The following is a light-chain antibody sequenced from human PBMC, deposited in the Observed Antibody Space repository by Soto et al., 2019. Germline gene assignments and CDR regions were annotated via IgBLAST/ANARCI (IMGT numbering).Light chain of an antibody. Sequence: DIQMTQSPSTLSASVGDRVTITCRASQSISSWLAWYQQKPGKAPKLLIYDASSLESGVPSRFSGSGSATEFTLTISRLEPEDFAVYYCQQYGGSPTFGLGTKVDIK. CDR1: QSISSW. CDR2: DAS. J-gene: IGKJ1*01. V-gene: IGKV1-5*01. CDR3: QQYGGSPT.